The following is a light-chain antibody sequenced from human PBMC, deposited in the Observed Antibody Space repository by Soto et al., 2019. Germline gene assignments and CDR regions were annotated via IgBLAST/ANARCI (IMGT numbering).Light chain of an antibody. CDR1: QRVSSSY. V-gene: IGKV3D-20*01. Sequence: EIVLTQSPATLFLSPGERATLSCGASQRVSSSYLAWYQQKPGLAPRLLIFDASTRATGIPDRFSGSGSGTDFILTISRLEPEDFEVYYCQQYGRPPLTFGGGTKVEIK. J-gene: IGKJ4*01. CDR2: DAS. CDR3: QQYGRPPLT.